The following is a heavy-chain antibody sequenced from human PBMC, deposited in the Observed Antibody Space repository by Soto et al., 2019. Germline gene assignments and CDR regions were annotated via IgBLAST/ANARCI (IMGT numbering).Heavy chain of an antibody. V-gene: IGHV3-15*01. CDR3: TTDSLNSLGPGYEYNPAVDY. J-gene: IGHJ4*02. CDR1: RFTFSNAW. D-gene: IGHD1-20*01. CDR2: IKSKTDGGTT. Sequence: LRLSCAASRFTFSNAWMSWGRQGPGKGLEWVGRIKSKTDGGTTDYAAPVKGRFTISRDDSKNTLYLQMNSLKTEDTAVYYCTTDSLNSLGPGYEYNPAVDYWGQGTLVTVSS.